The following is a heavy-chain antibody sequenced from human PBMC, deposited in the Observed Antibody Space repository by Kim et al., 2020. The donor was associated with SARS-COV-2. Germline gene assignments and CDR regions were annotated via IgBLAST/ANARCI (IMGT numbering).Heavy chain of an antibody. V-gene: IGHV4-4*07. Sequence: SETLSLTCTVSGGSISSYYWSWIRQPAGKGLGWIGRIYTSGSTNYNPSLKSRVTMSVDTSKNQFSLKLSSVTAADTAVYYCAREAARLYYYYGMDVWGQGTTVTVSS. CDR1: GGSISSYY. CDR3: AREAARLYYYYGMDV. CDR2: IYTSGST. D-gene: IGHD6-6*01. J-gene: IGHJ6*02.